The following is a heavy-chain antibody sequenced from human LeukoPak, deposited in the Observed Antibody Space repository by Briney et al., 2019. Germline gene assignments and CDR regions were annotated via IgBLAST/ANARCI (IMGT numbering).Heavy chain of an antibody. Sequence: GASVKVSCKASGYTFTSYDINWVRQATGQGLEWMGWMNPNSGNTGYAQKFQGRVTMTRNTSLSTAYMELSSLRSEDTAVYYCARGQSRYGDYWYFDLWGRGTLVTVSS. CDR1: GYTFTSYD. CDR2: MNPNSGNT. J-gene: IGHJ2*01. CDR3: ARGQSRYGDYWYFDL. D-gene: IGHD4-17*01. V-gene: IGHV1-8*01.